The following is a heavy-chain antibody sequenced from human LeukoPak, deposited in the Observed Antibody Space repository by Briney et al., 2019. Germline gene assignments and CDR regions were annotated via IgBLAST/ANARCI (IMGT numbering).Heavy chain of an antibody. Sequence: SETLSLTCAIYGGSFSGYYRSWIRQPPGKGLEWIGEINHSASTNYNPSLKSRVTISVDTSKNQFSLKLSSVTAADTAVYYCARGGVGATTMPDWYFDLWGRGTLVTVSS. CDR3: ARGGVGATTMPDWYFDL. J-gene: IGHJ2*01. V-gene: IGHV4-34*01. D-gene: IGHD1-26*01. CDR2: INHSAST. CDR1: GGSFSGYY.